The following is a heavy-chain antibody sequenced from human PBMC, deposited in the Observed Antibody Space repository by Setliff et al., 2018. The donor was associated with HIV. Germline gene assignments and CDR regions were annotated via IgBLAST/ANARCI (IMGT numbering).Heavy chain of an antibody. CDR2: INHSGST. Sequence: SETLSLTCAVYGGSFSGYYWSWIRQPPGKGLEWIGEINHSGSTNYNPSLKSRVTISVDTSKNQFSLRLSSVTAADTAVYYCARMYSGYDWSPAGARTRYFDYWGQGTLVTVSS. J-gene: IGHJ4*02. CDR3: ARMYSGYDWSPAGARTRYFDY. V-gene: IGHV4-34*01. D-gene: IGHD5-12*01. CDR1: GGSFSGYY.